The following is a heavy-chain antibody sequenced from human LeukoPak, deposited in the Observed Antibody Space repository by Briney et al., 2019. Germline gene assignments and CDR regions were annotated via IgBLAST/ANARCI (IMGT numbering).Heavy chain of an antibody. Sequence: GASVKVSCKASGYTFTSDGISWVRQAPGQGREWMGWISTYNGNTNYSQKLQGSVTITTDTSTNTAYQEQRSLRSDDTTVYYYGRGMAVADRGEDYWGQGTLVTVSS. CDR1: GYTFTSDG. CDR3: GRGMAVADRGEDY. J-gene: IGHJ4*02. V-gene: IGHV1-18*01. D-gene: IGHD6-19*01. CDR2: ISTYNGNT.